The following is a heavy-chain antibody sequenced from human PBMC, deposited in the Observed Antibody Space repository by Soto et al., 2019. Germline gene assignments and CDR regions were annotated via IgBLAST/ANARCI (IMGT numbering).Heavy chain of an antibody. CDR1: GGSISSYY. J-gene: IGHJ4*02. CDR3: ARGRGSPEC. V-gene: IGHV4-59*01. CDR2: IYYSGST. Sequence: LSLTCTVSGGSISSYYWSWIRQPPGKGLEWIGYIYYSGSTNYNPSLKSRVTISVDTSKNQFSLKLSPVTAADTAVYYCARGRGSPECWGQGTLVTVSS.